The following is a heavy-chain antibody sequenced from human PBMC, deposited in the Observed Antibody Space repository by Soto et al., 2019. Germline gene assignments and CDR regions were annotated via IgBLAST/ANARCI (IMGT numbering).Heavy chain of an antibody. CDR3: ARLFGYNALGVGGMDV. Sequence: QVQLVQSGAEVKKPGASVKVSCKASGYTFTSYGISWVRQAPGQGLEWMGWISAYNGNTNYAQKLQGRVTMTTATSTSTAYMERRSLRSDDTAVYYCARLFGYNALGVGGMDVWGQGTTVTVSS. CDR2: ISAYNGNT. J-gene: IGHJ6*02. D-gene: IGHD1-20*01. CDR1: GYTFTSYG. V-gene: IGHV1-18*01.